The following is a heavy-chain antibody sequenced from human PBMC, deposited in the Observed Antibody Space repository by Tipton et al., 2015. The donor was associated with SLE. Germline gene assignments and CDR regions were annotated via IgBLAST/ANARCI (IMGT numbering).Heavy chain of an antibody. D-gene: IGHD3-10*01. Sequence: RSLRLSCAASEFTFSNYGMHWVRQAPGKGLEWVAAISYDGSNEHYADSVKGRFTISRDNSKNTLYLQMNSLRAEDTAVYYCSRSGGYQYFEYWGQGTLVTVSS. CDR1: EFTFSNYG. J-gene: IGHJ4*02. CDR3: SRSGGYQYFEY. V-gene: IGHV3-30*03. CDR2: ISYDGSNE.